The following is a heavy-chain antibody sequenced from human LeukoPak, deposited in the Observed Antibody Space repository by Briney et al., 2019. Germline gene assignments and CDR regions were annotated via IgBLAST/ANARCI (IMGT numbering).Heavy chain of an antibody. V-gene: IGHV3-21*01. J-gene: IGHJ4*02. CDR2: ISTSSSYI. CDR3: AREYGGFDY. Sequence: GGSLRLSCAAPGFIFSSYSMNWVRQAPGKGLEWVSSISTSSSYIDYADSVKGRFTISRDNAKNSLYLQMNSLRAEDKAVYYCAREYGGFDYWGQGTLVTVSS. CDR1: GFIFSSYS. D-gene: IGHD4-23*01.